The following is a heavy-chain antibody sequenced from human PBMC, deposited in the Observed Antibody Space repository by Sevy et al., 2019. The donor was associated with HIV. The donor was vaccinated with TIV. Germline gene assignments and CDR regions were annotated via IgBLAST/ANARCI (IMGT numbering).Heavy chain of an antibody. V-gene: IGHV3-21*01. J-gene: IGHJ6*02. D-gene: IGHD5-12*01. Sequence: GGSLRLSCAASGFTFTNYAMNWVRQAPGKGLEWVSSISSSSSYIYYADSVKGRFTISRDNAKNSLYLQMNSLRAEDTAVYYCARVVGGWLRPLGMDVWGQGTTVTVSS. CDR2: ISSSSSYI. CDR3: ARVVGGWLRPLGMDV. CDR1: GFTFTNYA.